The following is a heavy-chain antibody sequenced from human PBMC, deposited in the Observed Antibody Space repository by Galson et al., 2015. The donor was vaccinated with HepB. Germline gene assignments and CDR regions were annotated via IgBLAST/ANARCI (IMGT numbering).Heavy chain of an antibody. J-gene: IGHJ5*02. Sequence: TLSLTCTVSGGSISSRGYYWTWIRQHPGKGLEWIGYIYYSGNAYYNQSLKSRVSMSVDTSKNQFSLRLSSVTAAGTAVYYCVRDGGNNYGWWFDPWGLVTLVTVSS. CDR2: IYYSGNA. D-gene: IGHD5-18*01. CDR3: VRDGGNNYGWWFDP. CDR1: GGSISSRGYY. V-gene: IGHV4-31*03.